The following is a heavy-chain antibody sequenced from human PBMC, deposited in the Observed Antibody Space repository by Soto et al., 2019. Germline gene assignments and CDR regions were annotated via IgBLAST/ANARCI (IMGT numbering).Heavy chain of an antibody. J-gene: IGHJ3*01. Sequence: QVQLVQSGAEVKKPGASVKVSCKASGYTFTHYGISWVRQAPAQGLAWMGWISALNGNTKYVDNFQDRVTMTTDTSTNTSYMEVRSLRSDDTAIYYCARVYGSGSYIAFDFWGQGTMVTVSS. CDR3: ARVYGSGSYIAFDF. CDR1: GYTFTHYG. V-gene: IGHV1-18*01. D-gene: IGHD3-10*01. CDR2: ISALNGNT.